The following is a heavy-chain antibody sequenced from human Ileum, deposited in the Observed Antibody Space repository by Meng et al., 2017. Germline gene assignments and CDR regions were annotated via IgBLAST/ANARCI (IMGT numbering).Heavy chain of an antibody. J-gene: IGHJ3*02. Sequence: GESLKFSCAASGFTSSNSWMAWLRQAPGTGLELVANMNQDGRVKNYVDAVKGRFAISRDHGKNSLYLQLNSLRAEDTALYYCARDPAYGAYDICGQGI. V-gene: IGHV3-7*01. D-gene: IGHD2-21*01. CDR1: GFTSSNSW. CDR2: MNQDGRVK. CDR3: ARDPAYGAYDI.